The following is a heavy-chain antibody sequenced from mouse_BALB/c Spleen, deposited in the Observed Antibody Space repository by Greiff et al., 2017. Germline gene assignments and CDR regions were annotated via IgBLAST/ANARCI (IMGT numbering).Heavy chain of an antibody. CDR2: ISSGSSTI. Sequence: EVKLQESGGGLVQPGGSRKLSCAASGFTFSSFGMHWVRQAPEKGLEWVAYISSGSSTIYYADTVKGRFTISRDNPKNTLFLQMTSLRSEDTAMYYCAGRSWYFDVWGAGTTVTVSS. V-gene: IGHV5-17*02. CDR3: AGRSWYFDV. CDR1: GFTFSSFG. J-gene: IGHJ1*01.